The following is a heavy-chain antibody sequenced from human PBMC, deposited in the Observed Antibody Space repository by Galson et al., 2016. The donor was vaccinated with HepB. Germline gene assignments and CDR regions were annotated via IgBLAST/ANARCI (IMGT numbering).Heavy chain of an antibody. CDR3: ARGTFCSGDSCYSPAFDM. CDR2: ISSSSDTI. D-gene: IGHD2-15*01. CDR1: GFTFNSYG. V-gene: IGHV3-48*01. J-gene: IGHJ3*02. Sequence: SLRLSCAASGFTFNSYGMNWVRQAPGKGLEWVSYISSSSDTIYYADSVKGRFTISRDNSKNTLYLQMNTLRAEDTAVYYCARGTFCSGDSCYSPAFDMWGQGTMVTVSS.